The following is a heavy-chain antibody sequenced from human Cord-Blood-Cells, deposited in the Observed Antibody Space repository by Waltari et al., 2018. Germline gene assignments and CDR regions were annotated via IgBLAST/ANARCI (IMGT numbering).Heavy chain of an antibody. J-gene: IGHJ5*02. CDR2: IYYSGST. Sequence: QVQLQESGPGLVKPSQTLSLTCTVPGGSISSGYYYWSWIRQPPGKGLEWIGYIYYSGSTYYNPSLKSRVTISVDTSKNQFSLKLSSVTAADTAVYYCARVGSSWYNWFDPWGQGTLVTVSS. D-gene: IGHD6-13*01. CDR1: GGSISSGYYY. CDR3: ARVGSSWYNWFDP. V-gene: IGHV4-30-4*01.